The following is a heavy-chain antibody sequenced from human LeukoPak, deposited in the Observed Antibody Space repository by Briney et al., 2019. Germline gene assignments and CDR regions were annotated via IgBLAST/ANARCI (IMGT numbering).Heavy chain of an antibody. CDR3: ARDLPRGPANY. D-gene: IGHD2-2*01. CDR1: GYTFTSNL. Sequence: ASVKVSCKASGYTFTSNLIHWVRQAPGQGLECVGIINPGDDSTSYAQRFQGRVTTTRDTSTSTVYMELRSLRSDDTAIYYCARDLPRGPANYWGQGTLVTVSS. V-gene: IGHV1-46*01. J-gene: IGHJ4*02. CDR2: INPGDDST.